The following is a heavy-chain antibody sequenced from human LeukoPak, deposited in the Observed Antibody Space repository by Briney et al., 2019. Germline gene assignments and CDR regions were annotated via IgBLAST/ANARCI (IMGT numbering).Heavy chain of an antibody. Sequence: GGSLTLSCAASGFTFSSYALTWVRQAPGKGLEWVSTISDSGGYTYYADSVKGRFTIARDNSKNTLYLQMNSLRAEDTAVYDCAKSITGAEKIDFWGQGTLVTVSS. CDR1: GFTFSSYA. J-gene: IGHJ4*02. CDR2: ISDSGGYT. D-gene: IGHD6-19*01. CDR3: AKSITGAEKIDF. V-gene: IGHV3-23*01.